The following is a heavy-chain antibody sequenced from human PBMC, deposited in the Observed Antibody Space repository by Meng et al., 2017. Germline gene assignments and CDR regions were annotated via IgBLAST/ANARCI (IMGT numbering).Heavy chain of an antibody. Sequence: QMQLIQWGEGLLEPSETLSLPGSVYGGSFSVYYWRWIRQPPGKGLEWIGEINHSGSTNYNPSLKSRVTISVDTSKNQFSLKLSSVTAADTAVYYCARGVQCSTSCYIDYWGQGTLVTVSS. V-gene: IGHV4-34*01. D-gene: IGHD2-2*02. J-gene: IGHJ4*02. CDR3: ARGVQCSTSCYIDY. CDR2: INHSGST. CDR1: GGSFSVYY.